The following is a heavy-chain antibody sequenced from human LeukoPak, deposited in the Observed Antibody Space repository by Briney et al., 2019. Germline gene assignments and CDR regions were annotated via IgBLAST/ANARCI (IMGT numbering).Heavy chain of an antibody. CDR2: IIPIFGTA. Sequence: SVKVSCKASGGTFRSYAISWVRQAPGQGLEWMGGIIPIFGTANYAQKFQGRVTITADESTSTAYMELSSLRSEDTAVYYCARAGGLTITWGSHPSYNWFDPWGQGTLVTVSS. V-gene: IGHV1-69*13. CDR3: ARAGGLTITWGSHPSYNWFDP. CDR1: GGTFRSYA. J-gene: IGHJ5*02. D-gene: IGHD5-12*01.